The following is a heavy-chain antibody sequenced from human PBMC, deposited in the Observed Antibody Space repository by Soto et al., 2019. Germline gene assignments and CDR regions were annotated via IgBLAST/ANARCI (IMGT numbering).Heavy chain of an antibody. V-gene: IGHV3-30-3*01. D-gene: IGHD4-17*01. CDR1: GFTFSSYA. J-gene: IGHJ4*02. CDR3: ARDPHDYGGNSHFDY. CDR2: ISYDGSNK. Sequence: HPGGSLRLSCAASGFTFSSYAMHWVRQAPGKGLEWVAVISYDGSNKYYADSVKGRFTISRDNSKNTLYLQMNSLRAEDTAVYYCARDPHDYGGNSHFDYWGQGT.